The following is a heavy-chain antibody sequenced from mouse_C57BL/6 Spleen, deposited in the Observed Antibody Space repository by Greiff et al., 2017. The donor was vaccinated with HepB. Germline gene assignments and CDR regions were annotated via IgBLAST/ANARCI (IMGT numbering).Heavy chain of an antibody. J-gene: IGHJ3*01. Sequence: VQLQRSGPELVKPGASVKISCKASGYTFTDYYMNWVKQSHGKSLEWIGDINPNNGGTSYNQKFKGKATLTVDKSSSTAYMELRSLTSEDSAVYYCARNWDVWFAYWGQGTLVTVSA. CDR2: INPNNGGT. CDR3: ARNWDVWFAY. CDR1: GYTFTDYY. D-gene: IGHD4-1*01. V-gene: IGHV1-26*01.